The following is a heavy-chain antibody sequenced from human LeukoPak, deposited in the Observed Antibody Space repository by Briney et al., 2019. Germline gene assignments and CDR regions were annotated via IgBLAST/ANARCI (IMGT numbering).Heavy chain of an antibody. CDR3: ARQGRSGWYSYLDY. D-gene: IGHD6-19*01. V-gene: IGHV4-59*01. Sequence: SETLSLTWTVAGSSIIAFSGTWYRQPPGKGLEWIGYLYYTGSTNYNPSLKSRVTMSVDTSKKQFSLNMRSATAADTAVYFCARQGRSGWYSYLDYWGQGTLVTVSS. J-gene: IGHJ4*02. CDR1: GSSIIAFS. CDR2: LYYTGST.